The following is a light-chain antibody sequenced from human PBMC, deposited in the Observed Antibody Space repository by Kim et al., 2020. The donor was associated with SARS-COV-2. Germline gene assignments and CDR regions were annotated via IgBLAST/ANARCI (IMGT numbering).Light chain of an antibody. CDR1: SSDVGGYNY. J-gene: IGLJ1*01. CDR3: SSYTSSSTRV. Sequence: QWIPLSCTVTSSDVGGYNYVSWYQQHPGKAPKLMIYDVSNRPSGVSNRFPGSKPGNTASLTISGLQAEDEADYYCSSYTSSSTRVFGTGTKGTVL. CDR2: DVS. V-gene: IGLV2-14*03.